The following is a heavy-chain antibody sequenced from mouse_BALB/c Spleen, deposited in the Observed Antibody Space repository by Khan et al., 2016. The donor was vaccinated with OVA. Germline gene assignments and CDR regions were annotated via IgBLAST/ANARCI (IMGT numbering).Heavy chain of an antibody. CDR3: ARSVYGNPFAY. CDR2: INPSNGGA. D-gene: IGHD2-1*01. V-gene: IGHV1S81*02. Sequence: QVQLQQPGAELVKPGASVKISCKASGYTFTSYYMYWVKQRPGQGLEWIGGINPSNGGAHFNEKFKNQATLTVDKSSSTAYMQLISLTSEDSAVYYCARSVYGNPFAYWGQGTLVTVSA. J-gene: IGHJ3*01. CDR1: GYTFTSYY.